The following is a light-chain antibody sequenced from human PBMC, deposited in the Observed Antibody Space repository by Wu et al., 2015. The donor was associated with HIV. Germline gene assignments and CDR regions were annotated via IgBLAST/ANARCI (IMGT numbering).Light chain of an antibody. V-gene: IGKV3-20*01. CDR2: GVS. J-gene: IGKJ4*01. CDR1: QDVSSTY. Sequence: EIVLTQSPGTLSLSPGERATLSCRATQDVSSTYLGWYQQKPGQAPRLLIYGVSSRATGIPDRFSGSVSGTDFTLTISXLQPEDFAVYYCQRYVFFTYSTFGGGTQVEI. CDR3: QRYVFFTYST.